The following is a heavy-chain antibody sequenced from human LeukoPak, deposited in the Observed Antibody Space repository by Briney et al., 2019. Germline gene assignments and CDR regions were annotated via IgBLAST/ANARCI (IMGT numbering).Heavy chain of an antibody. CDR2: ISSNGGST. D-gene: IGHD6-13*01. Sequence: PGGPPRLSRPASELTFVGNAMHWGRPPPGKRLKYVSAISSNGGSTYYANSVKGRFTISRDNSKNTLYLQMGSLRAEDMAVYYCASAGTGSRYYFDYWGQGTLVTVSS. CDR3: ASAGTGSRYYFDY. J-gene: IGHJ4*02. V-gene: IGHV3-64*01. CDR1: ELTFVGNA.